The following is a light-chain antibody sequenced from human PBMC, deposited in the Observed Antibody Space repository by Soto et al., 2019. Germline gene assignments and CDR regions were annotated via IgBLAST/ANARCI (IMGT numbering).Light chain of an antibody. CDR2: GNN. J-gene: IGLJ2*01. CDR3: QSYDSSLSGVV. CDR1: SSNIGAGYD. Sequence: QSVLTQPPSVSGAPGQRVTISCTGSSSNIGAGYDVHCYQQVPGTAPKLLIYGNNNRPSGVPDRVSVSKSGTSASLAITGLQAEDEADYYCQSYDSSLSGVVFGGGTKLTVL. V-gene: IGLV1-40*01.